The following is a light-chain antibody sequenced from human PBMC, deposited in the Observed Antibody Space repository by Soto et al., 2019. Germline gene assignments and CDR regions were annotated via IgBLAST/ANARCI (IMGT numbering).Light chain of an antibody. V-gene: IGLV2-8*01. CDR3: ISFGGSNV. CDR2: EVS. Sequence: QSALTQPPSASGSPVQSVTVSCTGTNSDVGAYNYVSWYQQHPGKAPKLIIYEVSKRPSGVADRFSGSKSGNTASLTVSGLQAEDEADYYCISFGGSNVFGTGTKVTVL. J-gene: IGLJ1*01. CDR1: NSDVGAYNY.